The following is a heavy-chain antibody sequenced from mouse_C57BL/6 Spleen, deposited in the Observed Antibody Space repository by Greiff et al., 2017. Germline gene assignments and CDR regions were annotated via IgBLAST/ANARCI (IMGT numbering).Heavy chain of an antibody. Sequence: QVHVKQPGAELVKPGASVKLSCKASGYTFTSYWMHWVKQRPGRGLEWIGRIDPNSGGTKYNEKFKSKATLTVDTPSSTASMQLSSLTSEDSAVYYCARSGDDPWNAMDYWGQGTSVTFSS. CDR3: ARSGDDPWNAMDY. CDR2: IDPNSGGT. V-gene: IGHV1-72*01. CDR1: GYTFTSYW. J-gene: IGHJ4*01.